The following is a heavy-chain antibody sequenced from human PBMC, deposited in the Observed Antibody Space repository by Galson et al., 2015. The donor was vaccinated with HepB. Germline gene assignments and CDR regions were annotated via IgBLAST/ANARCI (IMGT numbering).Heavy chain of an antibody. J-gene: IGHJ3*02. CDR3: AKDSSVGATRGNAFDI. V-gene: IGHV3-9*01. CDR1: GFTFDDYA. Sequence: SLRLSCAASGFTFDDYAMHWVRQAPGKGLEWVSGISWNSGSIGYADSVKGRFTISRDNAKNSLYLQMNSLRAEDTALYYCAKDSSVGATRGNAFDIWGQGTMVTVSS. D-gene: IGHD1-26*01. CDR2: ISWNSGSI.